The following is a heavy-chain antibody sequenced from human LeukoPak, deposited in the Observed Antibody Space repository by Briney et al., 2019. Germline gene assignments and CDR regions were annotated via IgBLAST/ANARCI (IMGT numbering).Heavy chain of an antibody. V-gene: IGHV4-4*09. J-gene: IGHJ6*03. Sequence: SETLSLTCTVSGGSISSYYWSWIREPPGKGLEWIGYIYTSGSTNYNPSLKSRVTISVDTSKNQFSLKLSSVTAADTAVYYCARRGRKDSGGYYYYYMDVWGKGTTVTVSS. D-gene: IGHD2-15*01. CDR3: ARRGRKDSGGYYYYYMDV. CDR2: IYTSGST. CDR1: GGSISSYY.